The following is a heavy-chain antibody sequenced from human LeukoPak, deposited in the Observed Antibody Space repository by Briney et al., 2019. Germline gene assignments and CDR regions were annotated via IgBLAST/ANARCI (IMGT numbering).Heavy chain of an antibody. V-gene: IGHV1-2*02. J-gene: IGHJ6*03. Sequence: ASVKVSCKASGYTFTGYYMHWVRQAPGQGLEWMGWINPNSGGTNYAQKFQGRVTMTRDTSISTAYMELSRLRSDDTAVYYCARESLAIKQQLGFDYYYYMDVWGKGTTVTISS. CDR1: GYTFTGYY. D-gene: IGHD6-13*01. CDR2: INPNSGGT. CDR3: ARESLAIKQQLGFDYYYYMDV.